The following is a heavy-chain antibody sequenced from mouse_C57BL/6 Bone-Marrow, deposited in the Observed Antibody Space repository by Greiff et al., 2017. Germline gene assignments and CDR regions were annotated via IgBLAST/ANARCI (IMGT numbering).Heavy chain of an antibody. J-gene: IGHJ4*01. CDR2: IDPGNGDT. Sequence: VPLQQSGAELVKPGASVKLSCPASGFTIKGAYLHWVKPRPEPGLEWIGWIDPGNGDTEYASKFPGTATLTADTSYNTTYLPLSSLTSQDTAVYYCTSYDGYGAMDYWGQGTSVTVSS. CDR3: TSYDGYGAMDY. D-gene: IGHD2-3*01. V-gene: IGHV14-4*01. CDR1: GFTIKGAY.